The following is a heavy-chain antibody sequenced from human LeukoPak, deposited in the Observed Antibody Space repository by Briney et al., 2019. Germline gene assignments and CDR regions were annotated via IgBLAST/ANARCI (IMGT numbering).Heavy chain of an antibody. V-gene: IGHV4-59*01. CDR1: GGSISNYY. Sequence: PSETLSLTCTVSGGSISNYYWNWIRQPPGKGLEWIGYIYYSGSTNYNPSLKSRVTISVDTSKNQFSLKLSSVTAADTAVYYCARELGGGYFDYWGQGTLVTVSS. D-gene: IGHD6-19*01. CDR2: IYYSGST. CDR3: ARELGGGYFDY. J-gene: IGHJ4*02.